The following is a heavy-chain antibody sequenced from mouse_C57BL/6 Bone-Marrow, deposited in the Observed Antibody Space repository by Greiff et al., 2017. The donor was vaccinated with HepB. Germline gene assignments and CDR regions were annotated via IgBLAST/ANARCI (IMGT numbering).Heavy chain of an antibody. CDR3: ARSPYYYGSSYRDY. CDR1: GYTFTSYG. CDR2: IYPRSGNT. D-gene: IGHD1-1*01. J-gene: IGHJ2*01. V-gene: IGHV1-81*01. Sequence: VQLQESGAELARPGASVKLSCKASGYTFTSYGISWVKQRTGQGLEWIGEIYPRSGNTYYNEKFKGKATLTADKSSSTAYMELRSLTSEDSAVYFCARSPYYYGSSYRDYWGQGTTLTVSS.